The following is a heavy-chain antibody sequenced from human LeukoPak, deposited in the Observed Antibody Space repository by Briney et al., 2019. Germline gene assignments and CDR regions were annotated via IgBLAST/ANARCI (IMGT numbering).Heavy chain of an antibody. CDR3: ASTHNARDAFDI. CDR2: IIPIFGTA. D-gene: IGHD1-1*01. J-gene: IGHJ3*02. V-gene: IGHV1-69*05. CDR1: GGTFSSYA. Sequence: SVRVSCKASGGTFSSYAISWVRQAPGQGLEWMGGIIPIFGTANYAQKFQGRVTITTDESTSTAYMELSSLRSEDTAVYYCASTHNARDAFDIWGQGTMVTVSS.